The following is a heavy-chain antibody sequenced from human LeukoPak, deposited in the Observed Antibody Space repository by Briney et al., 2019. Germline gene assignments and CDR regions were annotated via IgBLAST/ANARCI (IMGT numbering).Heavy chain of an antibody. V-gene: IGHV3-23*01. CDR3: AKFRSASYPYSSGVSHY. Sequence: GGSLRLSCAASGFTFSSYAMSWVRQAPGKGLEWVSAISGSGGSTYYADSVKGRFTISRDNSKNTLYLQMNSLRAEDTAVYYCAKFRSASYPYSSGVSHYWGQGTLVTVSS. J-gene: IGHJ4*02. CDR1: GFTFSSYA. CDR2: ISGSGGST. D-gene: IGHD6-19*01.